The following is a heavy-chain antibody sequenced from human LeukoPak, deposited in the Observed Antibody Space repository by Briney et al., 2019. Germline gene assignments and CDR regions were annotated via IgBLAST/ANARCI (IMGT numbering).Heavy chain of an antibody. D-gene: IGHD2-15*01. CDR1: GGSISSHY. J-gene: IGHJ4*02. CDR2: IYYSGTS. Sequence: SETLSLTCTVSGGSISSHYCSWIRQPPGKGLEWIGYIYYSGTSNYNPSLKSRVTISVDTSKNQFSLKLSSVTAADTAVYYCARLTPYAGIWASVYWGQGSLVTVSS. CDR3: ARLTPYAGIWASVY. V-gene: IGHV4-59*08.